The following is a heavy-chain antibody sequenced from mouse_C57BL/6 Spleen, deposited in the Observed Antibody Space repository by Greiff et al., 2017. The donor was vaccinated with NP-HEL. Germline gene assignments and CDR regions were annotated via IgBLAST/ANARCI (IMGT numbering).Heavy chain of an antibody. CDR2: IDPSDSYT. V-gene: IGHV1-59*01. Sequence: VKLQQPGAELVRPGTSVKLSCKASGYTFTSYWMHWVKQRPGQGLEWIGVIDPSDSYTNYNQKFKGKATLTVDTSSSTAYMQLSSLTSEDSAVYYCARERYGNYGNFDYRGQGTTLTVSS. CDR3: ARERYGNYGNFDY. D-gene: IGHD2-10*02. CDR1: GYTFTSYW. J-gene: IGHJ2*01.